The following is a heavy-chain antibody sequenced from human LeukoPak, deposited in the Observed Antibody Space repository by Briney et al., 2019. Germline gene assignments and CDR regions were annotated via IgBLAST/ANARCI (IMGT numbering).Heavy chain of an antibody. D-gene: IGHD3-3*01. CDR2: ISSNGGST. Sequence: TGGSLRLSCAASGFTFSNYAMHWVRQAPGEGLEYVSAISSNGGSTYYADSVKGRFTISRDNSKNTLFLQMGSLRVEDMAVYYCARGLRAYYYYGMDAWGQGTTVTVSS. J-gene: IGHJ6*02. V-gene: IGHV3-64*02. CDR3: ARGLRAYYYYGMDA. CDR1: GFTFSNYA.